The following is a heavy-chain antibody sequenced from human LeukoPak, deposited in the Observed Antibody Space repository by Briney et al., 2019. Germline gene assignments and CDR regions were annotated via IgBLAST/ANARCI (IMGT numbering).Heavy chain of an antibody. CDR1: GGSITSY. CDR2: IYYSGST. Sequence: SETLSLTCTVSGGSITSYWSWIRQPPGKGLEWIGYIYYSGSTNYNPSLKSRVTMSIDTSKNQFSLKLSSVTAADTAVYYCASLDSSGYYSAFGITHPGDYWGQGTLVTVSS. CDR3: ASLDSSGYYSAFGITHPGDY. J-gene: IGHJ4*02. D-gene: IGHD3-22*01. V-gene: IGHV4-59*12.